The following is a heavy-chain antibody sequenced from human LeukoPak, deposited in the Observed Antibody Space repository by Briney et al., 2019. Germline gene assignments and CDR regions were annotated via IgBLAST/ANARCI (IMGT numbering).Heavy chain of an antibody. CDR1: GYTFTGYY. CDR3: ARDRGYNWNYDAFDI. J-gene: IGHJ3*02. D-gene: IGHD1-20*01. CDR2: INPNSGGT. V-gene: IGHV1-2*06. Sequence: ASVKVSCKASGYTFTGYYMHWVRQAPGQGLEWMGRINPNSGGTNYAQKFQGRVTITADESTSTAYMELSSLRSEDTAVYYCARDRGYNWNYDAFDIWGQGTMVTVSS.